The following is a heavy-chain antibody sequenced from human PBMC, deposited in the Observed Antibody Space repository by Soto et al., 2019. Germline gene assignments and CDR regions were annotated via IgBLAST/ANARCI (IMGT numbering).Heavy chain of an antibody. Sequence: PSETLSLTCTLSGFSFSSDAYYWGWIPPHTGPGLDWIGYINCSGRTYYNPSLKIRVTISVDTSKNHFSLKLSSVTAADTAVYYCARDQGNDSSGFLYWGQGTLVTVSS. D-gene: IGHD3-22*01. V-gene: IGHV4-31*03. CDR1: GFSFSSDAYY. CDR2: INCSGRT. J-gene: IGHJ4*02. CDR3: ARDQGNDSSGFLY.